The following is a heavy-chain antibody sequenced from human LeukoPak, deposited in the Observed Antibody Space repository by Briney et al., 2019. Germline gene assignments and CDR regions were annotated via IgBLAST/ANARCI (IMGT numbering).Heavy chain of an antibody. D-gene: IGHD1-1*01. CDR3: ARALSGWNAYYYYMDF. CDR2: INPNSGGT. Sequence: ASVKVSCKASGYTFTGYYMHWVRQAPGQGLEWMGWINPNSGGTNYAQKFQGRVTMTRDTSISTAYMELSRLRSDDTAVYYCARALSGWNAYYYYMDFWGKGTTVTISS. CDR1: GYTFTGYY. V-gene: IGHV1-2*02. J-gene: IGHJ6*03.